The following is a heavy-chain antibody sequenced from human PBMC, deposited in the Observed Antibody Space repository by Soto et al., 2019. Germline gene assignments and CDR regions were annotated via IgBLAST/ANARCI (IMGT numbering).Heavy chain of an antibody. CDR1: GGSISSYY. Sequence: PSETLSLTSTVSGGSISSYYWSWIRQPPGKGLEWIGYIYYSGSTNYNPSLKSRVTISVDTSKNQFSLKLSSVTAADTAVYYCARCCSGGSCSIDYWGQGTLVTVSS. D-gene: IGHD2-15*01. J-gene: IGHJ4*02. CDR3: ARCCSGGSCSIDY. CDR2: IYYSGST. V-gene: IGHV4-59*01.